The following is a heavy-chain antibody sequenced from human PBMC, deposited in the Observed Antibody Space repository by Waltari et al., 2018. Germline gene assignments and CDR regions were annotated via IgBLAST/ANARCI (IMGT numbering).Heavy chain of an antibody. D-gene: IGHD4-17*01. V-gene: IGHV4-59*01. CDR1: GGSISSYY. Sequence: QVQLQESGPGLVKPSETLSLTCTVSGGSISSYYWSWIRQPPGKGLEWIGYIYYSGSTNYNPSLKSRVTISVDTSKNQFSLKLSSVTAADTAVYYCASGYGDYGQTDAFDIWGQGTMVTVSS. CDR2: IYYSGST. CDR3: ASGYGDYGQTDAFDI. J-gene: IGHJ3*02.